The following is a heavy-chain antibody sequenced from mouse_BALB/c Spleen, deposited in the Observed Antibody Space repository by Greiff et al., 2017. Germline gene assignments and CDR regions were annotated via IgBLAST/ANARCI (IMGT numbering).Heavy chain of an antibody. D-gene: IGHD2-1*01. CDR1: GFSLTSYD. CDR3: ARNYGNYAMDY. J-gene: IGHJ4*01. CDR2: IWTGGGT. V-gene: IGHV2-9-2*01. Sequence: LVESGPGLVAPSQSLSITCTVSGFSLTSYDISWIRQPPGKGLEWLGVIWTGGGTNYNSAFMSRLSISKDNSKSQVFLKMNSLQTDDTAIYYCARNYGNYAMDYWGQGTSVTVSS.